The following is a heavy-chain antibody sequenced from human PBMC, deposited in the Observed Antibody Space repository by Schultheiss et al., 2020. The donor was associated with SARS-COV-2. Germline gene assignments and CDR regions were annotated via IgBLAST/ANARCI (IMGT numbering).Heavy chain of an antibody. Sequence: GESLKISCKGSGYSFTSYWIGWVRQMPGKGLEWMGIIYPGDSDTRYSPSFQGQVTISADKSISTAYLQWSSLKASDTAMYYCAKGPQGWLQFNWFDPWGQGTLVTVSS. CDR2: IYPGDSDT. D-gene: IGHD5-24*01. J-gene: IGHJ5*02. CDR3: AKGPQGWLQFNWFDP. V-gene: IGHV5-51*01. CDR1: GYSFTSYW.